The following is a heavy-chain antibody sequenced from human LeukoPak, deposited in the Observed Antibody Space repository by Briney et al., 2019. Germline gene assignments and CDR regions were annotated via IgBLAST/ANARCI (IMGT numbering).Heavy chain of an antibody. J-gene: IGHJ5*02. V-gene: IGHV4-39*07. CDR1: GGSISRSGYY. CDR2: INHSGST. CDR3: ARGGWGDKPRRPRRYWFDP. D-gene: IGHD2-21*02. Sequence: WETLSLTCNVSGGSISRSGYYWSWIRQPPGKGLEWIGEINHSGSTNYNPSLKSRVTISVDTSKNQFSLKLSSVTAADTAVYYCARGGWGDKPRRPRRYWFDPWGQGTLVTVSS.